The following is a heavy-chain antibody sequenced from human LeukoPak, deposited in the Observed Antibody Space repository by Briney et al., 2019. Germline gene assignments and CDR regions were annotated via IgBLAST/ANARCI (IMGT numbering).Heavy chain of an antibody. CDR2: INHSGST. Sequence: SETLSLTCAVYGGSFSGYYWSWIRQPLGKGLEWIGEINHSGSTNYNPSLKSRVTISVDTSKNQFSLKLSSVTAADTAVYYCARAPTVTSRGDYWGQGTLVTVSS. CDR3: ARAPTVTSRGDY. D-gene: IGHD4-17*01. V-gene: IGHV4-34*01. CDR1: GGSFSGYY. J-gene: IGHJ4*02.